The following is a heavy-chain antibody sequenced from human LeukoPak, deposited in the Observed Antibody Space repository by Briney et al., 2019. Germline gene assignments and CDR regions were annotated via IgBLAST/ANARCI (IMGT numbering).Heavy chain of an antibody. CDR3: AKDQGTAIFGMIIPDWYFDL. V-gene: IGHV3-23*01. J-gene: IGHJ2*01. CDR2: ISGGSNNI. Sequence: GGSLRLSCAASGFTSSSYAMNWVRQAPGEGLEWVSSISGGSNNINYAGSVKGRFTTSRDNSQNTLYLQMNSLRADDTAVCYCAKDQGTAIFGMIIPDWYFDLWGRGTLVTVSS. CDR1: GFTSSSYA. D-gene: IGHD3-3*01.